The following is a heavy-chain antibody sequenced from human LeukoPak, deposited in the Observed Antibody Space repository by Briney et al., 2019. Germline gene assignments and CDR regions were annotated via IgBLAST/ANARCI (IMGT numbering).Heavy chain of an antibody. CDR2: ISSSSSYT. J-gene: IGHJ5*02. CDR3: ASFHYCSSTSCSSP. V-gene: IGHV3-11*03. Sequence: GGSLRLSCAASGFTFSDYYMSWIRQAPGKGLEWVSYISSSSSYTNYADSVKGRFTISRDNAKNSLYLQMNSLRAEDTAVYYCASFHYCSSTSCSSPWGQGTLVTVSS. D-gene: IGHD2-2*01. CDR1: GFTFSDYY.